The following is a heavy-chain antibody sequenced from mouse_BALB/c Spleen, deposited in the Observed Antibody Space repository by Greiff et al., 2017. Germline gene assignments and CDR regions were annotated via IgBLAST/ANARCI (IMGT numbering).Heavy chain of an antibody. Sequence: VQLHQSGAELVKPGASVKLSCKASGYTFTSYYMYWVKQRPGQGLEWIGEINPSNGGTNFNEKFKSKATLTVDKSSSTAYMQLSSLTSEDSAVYYCTRGAYYRYDDWFAYWGQGTLVTVSA. J-gene: IGHJ3*01. CDR3: TRGAYYRYDDWFAY. CDR2: INPSNGGT. CDR1: GYTFTSYY. D-gene: IGHD2-14*01. V-gene: IGHV1S81*02.